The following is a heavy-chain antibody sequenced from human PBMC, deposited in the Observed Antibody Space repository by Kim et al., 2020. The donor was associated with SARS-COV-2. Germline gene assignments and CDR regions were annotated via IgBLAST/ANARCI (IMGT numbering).Heavy chain of an antibody. CDR1: GFTFSSYS. D-gene: IGHD6-19*01. Sequence: GGSLRLSCAASGFTFSSYSMNWVRQAPGKGLEWVPSIISSSSYIYYADPVKGRFTISRDKAKNSLCLLMKSLRAEDTAVYYCARTRKAQRIAVAGTAVGYYGMDVWGQVATVTVSS. V-gene: IGHV3-21*01. CDR3: ARTRKAQRIAVAGTAVGYYGMDV. CDR2: IISSSSYI. J-gene: IGHJ6*02.